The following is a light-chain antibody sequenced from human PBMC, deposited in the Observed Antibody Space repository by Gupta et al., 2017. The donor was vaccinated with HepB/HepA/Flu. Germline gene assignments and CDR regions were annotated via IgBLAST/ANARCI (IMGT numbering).Light chain of an antibody. CDR1: ALPRQS. Sequence: SYELTQPPSVSVYPGQTARITCSGDALPRQSAYWYQQKPGQAPVLVIYKDSERPSGIPERFSGSSSGTTVTLTISGVQAEDEADYYCQSADSSGTYVVFGGGTKLTVL. CDR3: QSADSSGTYVV. V-gene: IGLV3-25*03. CDR2: KDS. J-gene: IGLJ2*01.